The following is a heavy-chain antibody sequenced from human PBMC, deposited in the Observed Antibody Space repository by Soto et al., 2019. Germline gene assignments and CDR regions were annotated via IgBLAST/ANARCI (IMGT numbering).Heavy chain of an antibody. D-gene: IGHD5-12*01. V-gene: IGHV4-39*07. CDR1: GGSVSSSTYY. CDR2: VYYNGNT. Sequence: SETLSLTCTVSGGSVSSSTYYWAWIRQPPGEGLEWIGSVYYNGNTYYGPSLKSRVTLSIDTSRNQFFLKLTSVTAADTAVYFCASSELATLRDTEYFHHWGQGTLVTVSS. CDR3: ASSELATLRDTEYFHH. J-gene: IGHJ1*01.